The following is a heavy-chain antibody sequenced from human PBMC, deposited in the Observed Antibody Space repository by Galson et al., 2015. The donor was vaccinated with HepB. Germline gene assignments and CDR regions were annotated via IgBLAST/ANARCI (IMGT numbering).Heavy chain of an antibody. J-gene: IGHJ6*02. V-gene: IGHV3-30*18. CDR1: GFNFRNYG. CDR3: AKVDTIYGVDSFYGMRV. CDR2: IAYDGSKR. Sequence: SLRLSCAASGFNFRNYGMYWVRQAPGKGLEWVAVIAYDGSKRYYRDSVKGRFTISRDNPKNTLYLEMNSLRPEDTALYYCAKVDTIYGVDSFYGMRVWGQGSTVIVSS. D-gene: IGHD3-3*01.